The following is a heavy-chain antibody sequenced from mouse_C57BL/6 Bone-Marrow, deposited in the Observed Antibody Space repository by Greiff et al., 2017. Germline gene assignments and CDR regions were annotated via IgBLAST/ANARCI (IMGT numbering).Heavy chain of an antibody. CDR2: INPSSGYT. V-gene: IGHV1-4*01. CDR3: ARLGSYPFDY. J-gene: IGHJ2*01. CDR1: GYTFTSYS. D-gene: IGHD6-1*01. Sequence: QVQLQQSGAELARPGASVKMSCKASGYTFTSYSMHWVKQRPGQGLEWIGYINPSSGYTKYNQKFKDKATLTADKSSSTAYMQLSSLTSEYSAVYYCARLGSYPFDYWGQGTTLTVSS.